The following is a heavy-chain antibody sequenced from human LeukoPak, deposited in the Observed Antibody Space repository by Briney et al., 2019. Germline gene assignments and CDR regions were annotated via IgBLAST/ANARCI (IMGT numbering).Heavy chain of an antibody. CDR3: ASDGAYAMAV. D-gene: IGHD1-26*01. CDR2: INNDATRK. V-gene: IGHV3-74*01. CDR1: GSAFSRSW. J-gene: IGHJ6*02. Sequence: PLGSLTLSFPSPGSAFSRSWLHWVRQAPRKGLVLDSHINNDATRKTYADSMRGRFTISRDNPKNTVSLQMNSLRAEDTAVYYCASDGAYAMAVWGQGTTVNLSS.